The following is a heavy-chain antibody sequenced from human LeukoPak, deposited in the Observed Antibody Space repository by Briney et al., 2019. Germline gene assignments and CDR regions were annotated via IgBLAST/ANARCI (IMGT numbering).Heavy chain of an antibody. V-gene: IGHV3-23*01. CDR2: ISGSGGST. D-gene: IGHD2-15*01. Sequence: PGGSLRLSCAASGFTFSSYAMSWVRQAPGKGPEWVSAISGSGGSTYYADSVKGRFTISRDNSKNTLYLQMNSLRAEDTAVYYCAKDGADIVEPLGMDVWGQGTTVTVSS. CDR1: GFTFSSYA. CDR3: AKDGADIVEPLGMDV. J-gene: IGHJ6*02.